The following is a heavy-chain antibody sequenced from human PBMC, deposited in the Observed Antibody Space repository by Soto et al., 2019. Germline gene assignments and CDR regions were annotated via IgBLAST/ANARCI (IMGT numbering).Heavy chain of an antibody. Sequence: QVQLVESGGGVVQPGRSLRLSCAASGFTFRSYAMHWVRQAPGKGLECVAVIAYDGSNKFYRDYVKGRFTISRDNSKNTLYLQINSLTYKDTAVYYCARGNREDIAVVIGARPGEYGVDVWGQGTTVTVSS. CDR3: ARGNREDIAVVIGARPGEYGVDV. V-gene: IGHV3-30-3*01. CDR1: GFTFRSYA. CDR2: IAYDGSNK. J-gene: IGHJ6*02. D-gene: IGHD2-15*01.